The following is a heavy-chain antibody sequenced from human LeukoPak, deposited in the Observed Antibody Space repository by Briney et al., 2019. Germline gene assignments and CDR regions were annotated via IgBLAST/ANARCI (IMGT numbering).Heavy chain of an antibody. V-gene: IGHV1-8*01. J-gene: IGHJ1*01. CDR2: MNPNIGNR. CDR1: GYTFSSYD. D-gene: IGHD6-19*01. Sequence: ASVKVSCKASGYTFSSYDINWVRQATGQGLEWMGWMNPNIGNRGYAQKFQGRLNMTRNTSISTAYMELSSLRSEDSAVYYCARRVGSGWPVQHWGQGTLVTVSS. CDR3: ARRVGSGWPVQH.